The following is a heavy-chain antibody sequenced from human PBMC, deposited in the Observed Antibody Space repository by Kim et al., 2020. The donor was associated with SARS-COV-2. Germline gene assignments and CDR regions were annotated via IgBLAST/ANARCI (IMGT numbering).Heavy chain of an antibody. CDR2: IKQDGSEK. Sequence: GGSLRLSCAASGFTFSSYWMSWVRQAPGKGLEWVANIKQDGSEKYYVDSVKGRFTISRDNAKNSLYLQMNSLRAEDTAVYYCARWSITIFGVVYYYQYGMDVWGQGTTVTLSS. D-gene: IGHD3-3*01. CDR3: ARWSITIFGVVYYYQYGMDV. J-gene: IGHJ6*02. V-gene: IGHV3-7*01. CDR1: GFTFSSYW.